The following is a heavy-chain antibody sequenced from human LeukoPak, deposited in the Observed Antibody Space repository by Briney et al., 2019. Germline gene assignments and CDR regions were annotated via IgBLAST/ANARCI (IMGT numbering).Heavy chain of an antibody. CDR3: ARVSGYDWESFYDY. CDR1: GGSISTFY. V-gene: IGHV4-4*07. J-gene: IGHJ4*02. Sequence: SETLSLTCTVSGGSISTFYWSWIRQPAGKGLEWIGRVFTSGSTNYNPSLKSRVTISVDTSKNQFSLKLNSVTAADTAVYYCARVSGYDWESFYDYWGQGTLVTVSS. D-gene: IGHD5-12*01. CDR2: VFTSGST.